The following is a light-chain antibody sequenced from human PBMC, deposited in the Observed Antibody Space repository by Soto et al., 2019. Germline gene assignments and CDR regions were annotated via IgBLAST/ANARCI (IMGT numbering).Light chain of an antibody. CDR1: QSVGSN. CDR3: QQYTSYPWT. CDR2: GAS. V-gene: IGKV3-15*01. Sequence: EIVMTQSPATLSVSPVETATLSCRASQSVGSNLAWYQQKPGQAPRLLIYGASIRATGVPARFSGSGSGTEFTLTISSLQPDDFATYYCQQYTSYPWTFGQGTKVDIK. J-gene: IGKJ1*01.